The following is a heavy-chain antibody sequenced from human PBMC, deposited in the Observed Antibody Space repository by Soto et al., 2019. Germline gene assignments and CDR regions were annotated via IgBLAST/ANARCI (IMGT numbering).Heavy chain of an antibody. CDR2: IYPGDSDT. CDR3: ARWYSSGLYYLDY. CDR1: GYSFTSYW. Sequence: PGESLKIPCKGSGYSFTSYWIAWVRQMPGKGLECMGIIYPGDSDTRYSPSFQGQVTISADKSSAYLQWNSLEASDTAMYFCARWYSSGLYYLDYWGQGTLVTVS. V-gene: IGHV5-51*01. D-gene: IGHD6-19*01. J-gene: IGHJ4*02.